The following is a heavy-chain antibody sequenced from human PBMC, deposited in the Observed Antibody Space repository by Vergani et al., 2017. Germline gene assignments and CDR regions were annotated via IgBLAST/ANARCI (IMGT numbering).Heavy chain of an antibody. CDR3: VSGNKSASTSGWYY. CDR1: GFTFSSYW. D-gene: IGHD6-19*01. Sequence: EVQLVESGGGLVQPGGSLRLSCAASGFTFSSYWMHWVRQAPGKGLVWVSRINSDGSSTRYADSVKGRFTISRDNAKNTLYLQMGSLRAEDTAVDYCVSGNKSASTSGWYYWGQGTLVTVSS. J-gene: IGHJ4*02. CDR2: INSDGSST. V-gene: IGHV3-74*01.